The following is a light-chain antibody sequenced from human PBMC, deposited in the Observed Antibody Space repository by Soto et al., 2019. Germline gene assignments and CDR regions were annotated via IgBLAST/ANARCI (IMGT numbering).Light chain of an antibody. Sequence: EIVLTQSPGTLSLSPGERATLSCRASQSVSSGYLAWYQHKPGQAPRLLIYGASSRATAIPDRFSGSGSGTDFTLTISRLEPEDFAVYYCQQYGSPWTFGQGTKVEIK. CDR2: GAS. J-gene: IGKJ1*01. CDR3: QQYGSPWT. CDR1: QSVSSGY. V-gene: IGKV3-20*01.